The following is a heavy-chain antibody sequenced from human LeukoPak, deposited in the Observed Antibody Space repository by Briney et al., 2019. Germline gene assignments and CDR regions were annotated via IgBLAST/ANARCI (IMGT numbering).Heavy chain of an antibody. CDR3: ASGGRVQWFGEFGDY. J-gene: IGHJ4*02. CDR2: VYHSGST. CDR1: GGSISSGGYS. V-gene: IGHV4-30-2*01. Sequence: SETLSLTCAVSGGSISSGGYSWSWIRQPPGKGLEWIGYVYHSGSTYYNPSLKSRVTISVDRSKNQFSLKLSSVTAADTAVYYCASGGRVQWFGEFGDYWGQGTLVTVSS. D-gene: IGHD3-10*01.